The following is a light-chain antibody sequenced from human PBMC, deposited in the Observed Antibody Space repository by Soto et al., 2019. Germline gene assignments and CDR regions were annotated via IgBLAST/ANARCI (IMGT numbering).Light chain of an antibody. J-gene: IGLJ1*01. V-gene: IGLV1-44*01. Sequence: QSVLTQPPSASGTPGRRVTISCSGSSSNIGSNSVNWYQQVPGTAPRLLIFSSNQRPSGVPDRFSDSKSGTSASLAISGLQSEDEADYFCAAWDDSLNGYVFGTGTKLTVL. CDR3: AAWDDSLNGYV. CDR1: SSNIGSNS. CDR2: SSN.